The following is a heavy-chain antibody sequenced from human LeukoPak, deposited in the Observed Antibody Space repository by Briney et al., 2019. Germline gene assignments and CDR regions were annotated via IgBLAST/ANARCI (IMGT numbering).Heavy chain of an antibody. V-gene: IGHV3-30*19. CDR1: GFTFRSYG. CDR3: ARDSHSSGYYYVLDY. J-gene: IGHJ4*02. D-gene: IGHD3-22*01. Sequence: GRSLRLSCAASGFTFRSYGMHWVRQAPGKGLEWVAVISYDGSNKYYADSVKGRFTISRDNSKNTLYLQMNSLRAEDTAVYYCARDSHSSGYYYVLDYWGQGTLVTVSS. CDR2: ISYDGSNK.